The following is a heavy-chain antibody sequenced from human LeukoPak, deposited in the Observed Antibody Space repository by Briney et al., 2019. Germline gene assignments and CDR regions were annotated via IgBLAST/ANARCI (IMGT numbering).Heavy chain of an antibody. D-gene: IGHD3-10*01. V-gene: IGHV5-51*01. CDR1: GYSFTSYW. CDR2: IYPGDSDT. J-gene: IGHJ4*02. Sequence: GESLKSSCKGSGYSFTSYWIGWVRQMPGKGLEWMGIIYPGDSDTRYSPSFQGQVTISADKSISTAYLQWSSLKASDTAMYYCARHPPYYYGSGSSYYFDYWGQGTLVTVSS. CDR3: ARHPPYYYGSGSSYYFDY.